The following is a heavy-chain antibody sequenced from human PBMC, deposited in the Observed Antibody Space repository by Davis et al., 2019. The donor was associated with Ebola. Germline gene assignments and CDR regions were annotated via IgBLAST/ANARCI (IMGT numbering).Heavy chain of an antibody. CDR1: GNSVSSNSAA. Sequence: HSQTLSLTCAISGNSVSSNSAACNWIRQSPSRGLEWLGRTYYNSKWYNDYALSVKSRITINPDTSKNQLSLQVNSVTPEDTAVYYCARGWLRSKFDYWGRGTLVTVSS. D-gene: IGHD5-12*01. CDR3: ARGWLRSKFDY. CDR2: TYYNSKWYN. V-gene: IGHV6-1*01. J-gene: IGHJ4*02.